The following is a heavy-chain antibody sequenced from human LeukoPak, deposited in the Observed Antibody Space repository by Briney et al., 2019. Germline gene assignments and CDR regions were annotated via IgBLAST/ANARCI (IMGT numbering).Heavy chain of an antibody. CDR2: IYYSGST. D-gene: IGHD3-10*01. CDR1: GGSISSSSYY. CDR3: ARAIYYYGSGSYYFDY. J-gene: IGHJ4*02. Sequence: PSETLSLTCTVSGGSISSSSYYWGWIRQPPGKGLEWIGSIYYSGSTYYNPSLKSRVTISVDTSKNQFSLKLSSVTAADTAVYYCARAIYYYGSGSYYFDYWGQGTLVTVSS. V-gene: IGHV4-39*07.